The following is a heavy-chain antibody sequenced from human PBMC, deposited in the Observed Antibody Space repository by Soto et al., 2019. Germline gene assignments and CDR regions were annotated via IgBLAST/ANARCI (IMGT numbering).Heavy chain of an antibody. J-gene: IGHJ4*02. CDR2: IKSKRDGGTT. D-gene: IGHD1-1*01. V-gene: IGHV3-15*01. Sequence: HLVESGGEWVKPGGSLRLSCAASGFMFSSAWMSWVRQAPGKGLEWVGRIKSKRDGGTTDYAPPVKGRFVISRDDSKNTLYLQMNSLKTDDTAVYYCVEGWNDFWGQGTLVAVSS. CDR3: VEGWNDF. CDR1: GFMFSSAW.